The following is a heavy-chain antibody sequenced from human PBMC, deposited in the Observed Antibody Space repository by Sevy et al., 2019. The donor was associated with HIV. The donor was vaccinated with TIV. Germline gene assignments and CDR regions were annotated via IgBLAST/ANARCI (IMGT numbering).Heavy chain of an antibody. CDR2: ISSSSTFT. J-gene: IGHJ6*02. Sequence: GGCLRLSCVGSGFTFKDDFMTWVRQAPGKGLEWVSSISSSSTFTYYADSVKGRFTISRDNAQNSMFLQMNSVRPEDTAVYYCARYRDDYASGRRHSYYYYHGMDVWGQGTLVTVSS. CDR1: GFTFKDDF. V-gene: IGHV3-21*01. CDR3: ARYRDDYASGRRHSYYYYHGMDV. D-gene: IGHD3-10*01.